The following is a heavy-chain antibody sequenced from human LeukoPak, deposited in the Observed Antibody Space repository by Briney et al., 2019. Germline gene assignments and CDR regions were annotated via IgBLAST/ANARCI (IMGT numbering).Heavy chain of an antibody. Sequence: PSETLSLTCAVSGGSISSSNWWSWVRQPPGKGLEWIGEIYHSGSTNYNPSLKSRVTISVDKSKNQFSLKLSSVTAAGTAVYYCARDSTYSSSWLSHGMDVWGQGTTVTVSS. D-gene: IGHD6-13*01. CDR2: IYHSGST. CDR3: ARDSTYSSSWLSHGMDV. J-gene: IGHJ6*02. V-gene: IGHV4-4*02. CDR1: GGSISSSNW.